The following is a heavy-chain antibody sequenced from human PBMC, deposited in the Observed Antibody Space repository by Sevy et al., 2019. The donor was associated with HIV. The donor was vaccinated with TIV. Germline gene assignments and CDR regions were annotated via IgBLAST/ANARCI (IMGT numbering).Heavy chain of an antibody. Sequence: ASVKVSCKASGYTFTSYDINWVRQATGQGLEWMGWMNPNSGNTGYAQKFQGRVTMTRNTSISTAYMELSSLRSEDTAVYYGARGLLDFAGWFGGSYYRHDIFDYWGQGTLVTVSS. J-gene: IGHJ4*02. CDR2: MNPNSGNT. CDR3: ARGLLDFAGWFGGSYYRHDIFDY. CDR1: GYTFTSYD. V-gene: IGHV1-8*01. D-gene: IGHD1-26*01.